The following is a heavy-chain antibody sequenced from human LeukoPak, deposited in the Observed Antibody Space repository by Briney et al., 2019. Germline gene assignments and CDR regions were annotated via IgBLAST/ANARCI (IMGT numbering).Heavy chain of an antibody. V-gene: IGHV3-30-3*01. CDR2: ISYDGSNK. CDR3: ARDLGANYYYDSSGYYAN. J-gene: IGHJ4*02. Sequence: GSLRLSCAASGFTFSSYAMHWVRQAPGKGLEWVAVISYDGSNKYYADSVKGRFTISRDNSKNTLYLQMNSLRAEDTAVYYCARDLGANYYYDSSGYYANWGQGTLVTVSS. D-gene: IGHD3-22*01. CDR1: GFTFSSYA.